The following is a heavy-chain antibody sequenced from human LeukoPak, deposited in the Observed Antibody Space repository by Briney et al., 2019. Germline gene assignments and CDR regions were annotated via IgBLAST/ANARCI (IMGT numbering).Heavy chain of an antibody. CDR2: ISYSGTT. J-gene: IGHJ4*02. V-gene: IGHV4-59*01. D-gene: IGHD5-24*01. CDR1: GGSISSYY. Sequence: SETLSLTRTVSGGSISSYYWSWIRQPPGKGLEWIGFISYSGTTYYNPSLQSRVTISLDTSENQLSLKLTSVTAADTAMYYCASFKATIFDYWGQGTLVTVSS. CDR3: ASFKATIFDY.